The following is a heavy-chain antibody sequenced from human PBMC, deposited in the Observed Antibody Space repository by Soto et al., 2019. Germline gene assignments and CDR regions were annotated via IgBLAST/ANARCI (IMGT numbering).Heavy chain of an antibody. CDR3: SIGSYYYDSRGYYHY. Sequence: WGRQMPGKGMEWIGYIDYSGSTYYNPSLKSRVTISVDTSKNQFSLKLSSVTAADTAVYYCSIGSYYYDSRGYYHYCGQGTLVTVSP. V-gene: IGHV4-30-4*08. CDR2: IDYSGST. J-gene: IGHJ4*02. D-gene: IGHD3-22*01.